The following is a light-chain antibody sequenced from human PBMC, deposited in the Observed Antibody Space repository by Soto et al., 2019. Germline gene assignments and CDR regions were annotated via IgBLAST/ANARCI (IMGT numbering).Light chain of an antibody. CDR1: SNDVGTYNL. Sequence: QSALTQPASVSGSPGQSITISCTGTSNDVGTYNLVSWYQQRPGKGPTLVIFENDQRPSGVSFRFSGSKSGNAASLTSSGLQAEDEAEYYCCSYAGSSTYVFGTGTKLTVL. V-gene: IGLV2-23*01. J-gene: IGLJ1*01. CDR3: CSYAGSSTYV. CDR2: END.